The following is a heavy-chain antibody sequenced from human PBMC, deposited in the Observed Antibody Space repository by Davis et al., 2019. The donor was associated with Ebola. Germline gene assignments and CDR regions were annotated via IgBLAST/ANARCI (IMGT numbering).Heavy chain of an antibody. CDR1: GGSISSSSYY. CDR3: ARVLEYPSSLDY. CDR2: MYYSGST. Sequence: MPSETLSLTCTVSGGSISSSSYYWGWIRQPPGKGLEWIGSMYYSGSTYYNPSLKSRVTISVDTSKNQISLKLMFVTAADTAVYYCARVLEYPSSLDYWGQGTLVTVSS. V-gene: IGHV4-39*01. J-gene: IGHJ4*02. D-gene: IGHD6-6*01.